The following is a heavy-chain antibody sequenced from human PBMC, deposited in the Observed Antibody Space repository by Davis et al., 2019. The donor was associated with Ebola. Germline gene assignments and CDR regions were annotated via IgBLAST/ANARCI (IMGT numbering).Heavy chain of an antibody. V-gene: IGHV3-23*01. D-gene: IGHD6-13*01. CDR3: ARDLGVGQQQLIYYYYGMDV. J-gene: IGHJ6*02. Sequence: GGSLRLSCAASGFTFSSYAMSWVRQAPGKGLEWVSAISGSGGSTYYADSVKGRFTISRDNSKNTLYLQINSLRAEDTAVYYCARDLGVGQQQLIYYYYGMDVWGQGTTVTVSS. CDR1: GFTFSSYA. CDR2: ISGSGGST.